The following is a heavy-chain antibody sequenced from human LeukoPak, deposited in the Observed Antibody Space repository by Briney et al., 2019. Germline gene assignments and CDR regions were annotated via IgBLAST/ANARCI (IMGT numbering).Heavy chain of an antibody. CDR1: GDSISSYY. J-gene: IGHJ4*02. Sequence: PSETLSLTCTVSGDSISSYYWSWIRQPPGKGLEWIGYIYYSGSTIYNPSLNSRVTISVDTSKNQFSLKLSSVTAADTAVYYCARGVVTAPQTFDYWGQGTLVTVSS. CDR3: ARGVVTAPQTFDY. V-gene: IGHV4-59*01. D-gene: IGHD2-21*02. CDR2: IYYSGST.